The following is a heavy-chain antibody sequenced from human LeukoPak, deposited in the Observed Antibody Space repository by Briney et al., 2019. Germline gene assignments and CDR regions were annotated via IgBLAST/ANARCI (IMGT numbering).Heavy chain of an antibody. CDR3: ARVGSSSPRFHFDY. Sequence: RSSETLSLTCAVYGGSFSGYYWSWIRQPPGKGLEWIGEINHSGSTNYNPSLKSRVTISVDTSKNQFSLKLSSVTAADTAVYYCARVGSSSPRFHFDYWGQGTLVTISS. J-gene: IGHJ4*02. CDR2: INHSGST. V-gene: IGHV4-34*01. D-gene: IGHD6-6*01. CDR1: GGSFSGYY.